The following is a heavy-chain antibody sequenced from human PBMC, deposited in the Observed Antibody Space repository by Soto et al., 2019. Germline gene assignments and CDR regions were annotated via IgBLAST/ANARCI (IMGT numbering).Heavy chain of an antibody. J-gene: IGHJ4*02. CDR3: AKEGVRVTAGGSLYFFDY. Sequence: EVQLLESGGGLVQPGGSLRLSCAASGFTFSSYAMSWVRQAPGKGLEWVSAISGSGGSTYYADSVKGRFIISRDNSKNTLYLQMNSRRAEDTAVYYCAKEGVRVTAGGSLYFFDYWGQGTLVTVSS. D-gene: IGHD2-21*02. CDR2: ISGSGGST. V-gene: IGHV3-23*01. CDR1: GFTFSSYA.